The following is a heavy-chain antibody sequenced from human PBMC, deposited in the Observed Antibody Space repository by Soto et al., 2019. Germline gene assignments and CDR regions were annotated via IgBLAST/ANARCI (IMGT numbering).Heavy chain of an antibody. D-gene: IGHD5-18*01. V-gene: IGHV6-1*01. CDR1: GDSVSSNSAA. CDR3: ARGRHSPSSETVDTATFEF. J-gene: IGHJ4*02. CDR2: TYYRSKWSS. Sequence: SQTLSLTCAISGDSVSSNSAAWNWIRQSPSRGLEWLGWTYYRSKWSSDYAISVKSRIIISPDTSKNQFSLQLSSVTPEDTAVYFCARGRHSPSSETVDTATFEFWGQGSLVTVSS.